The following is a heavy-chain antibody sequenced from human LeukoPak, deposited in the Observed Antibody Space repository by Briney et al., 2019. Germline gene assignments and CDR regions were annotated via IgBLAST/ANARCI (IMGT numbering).Heavy chain of an antibody. CDR1: GGSISSYY. D-gene: IGHD6-13*01. Sequence: SETLSLTCTVSGGSISSYYWSWIRQPAGKGLEWIGRIYTSGSTNYNPSLKSRVTMSVDTSKNQFSLKLSSVTAADTAVYYCARDSPFFGAAAGTDFDYWGQGTLVTVSS. J-gene: IGHJ4*02. V-gene: IGHV4-4*07. CDR3: ARDSPFFGAAAGTDFDY. CDR2: IYTSGST.